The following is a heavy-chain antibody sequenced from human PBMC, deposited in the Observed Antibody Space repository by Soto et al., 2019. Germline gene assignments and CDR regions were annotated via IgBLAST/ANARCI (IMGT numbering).Heavy chain of an antibody. CDR3: AKKDYYYETSNAGWFDP. CDR1: GFIFSSSW. D-gene: IGHD3-22*01. Sequence: EVRLVESGGDLVQPGGSLRLSCAASGFIFSSSWMTWVRQAPGKGLEWVATIKPDGSENYYVDSVKGRVTISRDNAQNSLYLQKSRLRADDTAVYYRAKKDYYYETSNAGWFDPWGQGTLVTVSS. CDR2: IKPDGSEN. V-gene: IGHV3-7*05. J-gene: IGHJ5*02.